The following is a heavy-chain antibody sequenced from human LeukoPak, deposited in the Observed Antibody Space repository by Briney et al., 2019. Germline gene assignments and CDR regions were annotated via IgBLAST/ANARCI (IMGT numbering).Heavy chain of an antibody. CDR2: VKSNTDGGTT. Sequence: PGGSLRLSCAASGFIFSRTWMSWVRQAPGKGLEWVGRVKSNTDGGTTDYAAPVKGRFTISRDDSKNTLYLQINSLQADDTAVYYCARRSWFDPWGQGTLVTVSS. V-gene: IGHV3-15*05. J-gene: IGHJ5*02. CDR1: GFIFSRTW. CDR3: ARRSWFDP.